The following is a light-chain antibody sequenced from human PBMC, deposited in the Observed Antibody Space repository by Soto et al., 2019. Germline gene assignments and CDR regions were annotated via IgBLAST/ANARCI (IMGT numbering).Light chain of an antibody. J-gene: IGKJ4*01. V-gene: IGKV1-5*01. CDR3: QQYNSYRFT. CDR2: DAS. CDR1: QSISSW. Sequence: DIQMTQSPSTLSASVGDRVTITCRASQSISSWLAWYQQKPGKAPKLLIYDASSLESGVPSRFSGSGSGTEFTLTISSLQPVDFATYYCQQYNSYRFTFGGGTKVEIK.